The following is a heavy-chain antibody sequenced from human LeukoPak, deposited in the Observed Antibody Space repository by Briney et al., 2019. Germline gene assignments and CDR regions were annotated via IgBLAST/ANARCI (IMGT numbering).Heavy chain of an antibody. Sequence: GGSLRLSCAASGFTFSSYAMHWVRQAPGKGLEWVAVISYDGSNKYYADSVKGRFTISRDNSKNTLYLQMNSLRAEDTAVYYCARSIAAAGSDQGGYYYYGMDVWGQGTTVTVSS. CDR1: GFTFSSYA. V-gene: IGHV3-30-3*01. CDR3: ARSIAAAGSDQGGYYYYGMDV. CDR2: ISYDGSNK. D-gene: IGHD6-13*01. J-gene: IGHJ6*02.